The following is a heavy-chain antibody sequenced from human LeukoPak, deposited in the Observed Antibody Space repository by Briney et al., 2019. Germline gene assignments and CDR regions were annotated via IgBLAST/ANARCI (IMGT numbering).Heavy chain of an antibody. D-gene: IGHD4-17*01. Sequence: PGGSLRLSCAASGFTFSSYETNWVRQAPGKGLEWVSYISSSGSTIYYADSVKGRFTISRDNAKNSLYLQMNSLRVEDTAVYYCARAPGSYGDRWGQGTLVTVSS. CDR1: GFTFSSYE. J-gene: IGHJ5*02. CDR3: ARAPGSYGDR. CDR2: ISSSGSTI. V-gene: IGHV3-48*03.